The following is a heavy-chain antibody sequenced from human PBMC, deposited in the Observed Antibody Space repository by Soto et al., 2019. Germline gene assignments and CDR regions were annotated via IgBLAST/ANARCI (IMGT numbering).Heavy chain of an antibody. J-gene: IGHJ4*02. CDR2: IIPRFGTT. CDR3: ARGRGLYNSGRSQLDS. V-gene: IGHV1-69*01. D-gene: IGHD1-1*01. Sequence: QVQLVQSGAEVKKPGSSVRVSCKASGDSFSKYTVNWVRQAPRQGLEWMGGIIPRFGTTNFAPTLQGRVTSTADQSMNAVYMELSSLRSEDTALYYCARGRGLYNSGRSQLDSWSQGTLVTVSS. CDR1: GDSFSKYT.